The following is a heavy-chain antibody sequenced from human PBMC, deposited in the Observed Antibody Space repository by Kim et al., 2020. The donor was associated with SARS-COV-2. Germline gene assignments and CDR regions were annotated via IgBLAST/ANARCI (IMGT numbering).Heavy chain of an antibody. Sequence: SETLSLTCTVSGGSISSSSYYWGWIRQPPGKGLEWIGSIYYSGSTYYNPSLKSRVTISVDTSKNQFSLKLSSVTAADTAVYYCARDGATMVRGVMGWFDPWGQGTLVTVSS. V-gene: IGHV4-39*07. CDR2: IYYSGST. CDR1: GGSISSSSYY. CDR3: ARDGATMVRGVMGWFDP. J-gene: IGHJ5*02. D-gene: IGHD3-10*01.